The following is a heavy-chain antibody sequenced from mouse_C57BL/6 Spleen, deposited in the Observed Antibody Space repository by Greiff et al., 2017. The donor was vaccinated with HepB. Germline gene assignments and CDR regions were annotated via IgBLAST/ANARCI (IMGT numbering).Heavy chain of an antibody. J-gene: IGHJ4*01. D-gene: IGHD2-4*01. CDR2: ISYDGSN. V-gene: IGHV3-6*01. CDR3: ARRDYDDYYAMDY. CDR1: GYSITSGYY. Sequence: EVQLQQSGPGLVKPSQSLSLTCSVTGYSITSGYYWNWIRQFPGNKLEWMGYISYDGSNNYNPSLKNRISITRDTSKHQFFLKLNSVTTEDTATYYCARRDYDDYYAMDYWGQGTSVTVSS.